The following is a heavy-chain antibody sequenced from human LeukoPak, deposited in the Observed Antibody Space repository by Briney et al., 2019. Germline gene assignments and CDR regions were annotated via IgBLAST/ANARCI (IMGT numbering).Heavy chain of an antibody. J-gene: IGHJ4*02. CDR3: ARGVYSSSSGLLDY. Sequence: ASVKVSCKASGYTFTGYYMHWVRQAPGQGLEWMGWINPNSGGTNYAQKFQGRVTMTWDTSISTAYMELSRLRSDDTAVYYCARGVYSSSSGLLDYWGQGTLVTVSS. V-gene: IGHV1-2*02. D-gene: IGHD6-6*01. CDR1: GYTFTGYY. CDR2: INPNSGGT.